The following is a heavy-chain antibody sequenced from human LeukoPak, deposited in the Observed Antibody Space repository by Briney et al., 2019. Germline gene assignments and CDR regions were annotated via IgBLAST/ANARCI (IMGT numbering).Heavy chain of an antibody. CDR3: ARGGAYDSSARGAFDI. CDR1: GFTFSTYA. V-gene: IGHV3-33*01. J-gene: IGHJ3*02. CDR2: IWYDGSDK. D-gene: IGHD3-22*01. Sequence: GGSLRLSCAASGFTFSTYAMHWVRQAPGKGLDWVAVIWYDGSDKYYADSVKGRFTISRDNSKNALYLQMISLRAEDTAVYYCARGGAYDSSARGAFDIWGQGTMASVSS.